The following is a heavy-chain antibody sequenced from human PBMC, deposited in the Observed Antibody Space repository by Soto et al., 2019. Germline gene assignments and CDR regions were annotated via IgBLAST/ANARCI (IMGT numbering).Heavy chain of an antibody. D-gene: IGHD5-12*01. CDR1: GFTFSSYA. J-gene: IGHJ4*02. CDR2: ISYDGSNK. V-gene: IGHV3-30-3*01. CDR3: ARAPDGYNYFDY. Sequence: GGSLRLSCAASGFTFSSYAMHWVRQAPGKGLEWVAVISYDGSNKYYADSVKGRFTISRDNSKNTLYLQMNSLRAEDTAVYYCARAPDGYNYFDYWGQGTLVTVSS.